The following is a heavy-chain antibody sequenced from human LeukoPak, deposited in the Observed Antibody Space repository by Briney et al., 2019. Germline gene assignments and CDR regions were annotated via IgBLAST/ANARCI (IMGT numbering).Heavy chain of an antibody. J-gene: IGHJ4*02. D-gene: IGHD3-10*02. CDR2: ISGSGGNT. V-gene: IGHV3-23*01. CDR3: AKARQLFREGLDY. Sequence: GGSLRLSCAASGFTFSSYAMSWVRQAPGKGLEWVSGISGSGGNTYYADSVKGRFTISRDNSKNTLYLQMNSLRAEDTAVYYCAKARQLFREGLDYWGQGTLVTVSS. CDR1: GFTFSSYA.